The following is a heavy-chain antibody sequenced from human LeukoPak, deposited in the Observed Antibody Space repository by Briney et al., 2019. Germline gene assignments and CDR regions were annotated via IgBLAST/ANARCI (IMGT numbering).Heavy chain of an antibody. CDR3: ARAWAAVGTRGYFDY. D-gene: IGHD6-13*01. J-gene: IGHJ4*02. CDR1: GDSVSSNSGA. Sequence: LQTLSLTCAISGDSVSSNSGAWNWIRQSPSRGLEWLGRTYYRSKWYNDYAVSVKSRITINADTSKNQFSLQLNSVTPEDTAVYFCARAWAAVGTRGYFDYWGQGTLVTVSS. V-gene: IGHV6-1*01. CDR2: TYYRSKWYN.